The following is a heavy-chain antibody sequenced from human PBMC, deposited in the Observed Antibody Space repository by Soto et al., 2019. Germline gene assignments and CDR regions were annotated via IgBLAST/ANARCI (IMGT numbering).Heavy chain of an antibody. D-gene: IGHD1-26*01. CDR3: ARDAAVGLFDY. CDR2: INPSDGSI. Sequence: GASVKVSCKASGYTFTTYYIHWVRQAPGQGLEWMGVINPSDGSINYAQKLQGRVTMTTDTSTSTAYMELRSLRSDDTAVYYCARDAAVGLFDYWGQGTLVTVSS. CDR1: GYTFTTYY. J-gene: IGHJ4*02. V-gene: IGHV1-46*01.